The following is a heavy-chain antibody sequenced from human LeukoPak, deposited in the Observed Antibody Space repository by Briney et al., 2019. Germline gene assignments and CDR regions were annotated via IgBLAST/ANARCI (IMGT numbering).Heavy chain of an antibody. V-gene: IGHV3-66*03. D-gene: IGHD3/OR15-3a*01. CDR3: ARDRAALQDWVEFDP. CDR2: IRDSGEA. CDR1: GFTFRRYT. Sequence: GGSLRLSCAASGFTFRRYTMTWVRQAPGRGLEWVGLIRDSGEAFYADFVRGRFAISRDESENTLYLQMNSLRVEDTAVYFCARDRAALQDWVEFDPWGQGTPVIVSS. J-gene: IGHJ5*02.